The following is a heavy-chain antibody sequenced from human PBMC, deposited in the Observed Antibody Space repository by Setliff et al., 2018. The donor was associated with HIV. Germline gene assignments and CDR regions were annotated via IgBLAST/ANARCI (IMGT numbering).Heavy chain of an antibody. V-gene: IGHV4-34*01. D-gene: IGHD3-10*01. CDR3: ASRRGIEFYFDI. CDR1: GGSFTTYY. CDR2: DNHGGST. J-gene: IGHJ4*02. Sequence: SSETLSLTCAVYGGSFTTYYWSWIRQTPGKGLEWIGEDNHGGSTNYNPSLKSRVTISVDTSKNQFSLKLSSVTAADTAVYYCASRRGIEFYFDIWGQGTPVTVSS.